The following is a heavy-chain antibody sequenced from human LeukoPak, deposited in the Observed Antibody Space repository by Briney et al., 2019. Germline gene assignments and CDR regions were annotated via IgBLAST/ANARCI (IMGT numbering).Heavy chain of an antibody. J-gene: IGHJ4*02. CDR3: ARGSQWSRYLDY. Sequence: SVKVSCKASGGTFGSYAISWVRQAPGQGLEWMGRIIPILGIANYAQKFQGRVTITADKSTSTAYMELSSLRSEDTAVYHCARGSQWSRYLDYWGQGTLVTVSS. CDR2: IIPILGIA. D-gene: IGHD2-15*01. CDR1: GGTFGSYA. V-gene: IGHV1-69*04.